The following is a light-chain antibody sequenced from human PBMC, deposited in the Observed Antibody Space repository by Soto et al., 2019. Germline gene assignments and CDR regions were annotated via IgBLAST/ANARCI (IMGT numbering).Light chain of an antibody. Sequence: EIVLTQSPATLSLSPGERATLSCRASQSVSSYLAWYQQKSGQAPRLLIFDASNRATGIPARFSGSGSGTDFISTITGQELEDLAFNYGQHRSNWPPPSGGGTKVKIK. CDR3: QHRSNWPPP. V-gene: IGKV3-11*01. CDR1: QSVSSY. CDR2: DAS. J-gene: IGKJ4*01.